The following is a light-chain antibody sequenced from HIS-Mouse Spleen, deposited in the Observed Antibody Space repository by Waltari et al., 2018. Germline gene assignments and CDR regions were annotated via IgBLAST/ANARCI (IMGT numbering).Light chain of an antibody. CDR2: GNN. CDR1: SSNVGAGYD. V-gene: IGLV1-40*01. J-gene: IGLJ3*02. CDR3: QSYDSSLSGWV. Sequence: QSVLTQPPSVSAAPGQRVTIPCTGSSSNVGAGYDVHWYQQLPGTAPKLLIYGNNNRPSGVPDRFSGSKSGTSASLAITGLQAEDEADYYCQSYDSSLSGWVFGGGTKLTVL.